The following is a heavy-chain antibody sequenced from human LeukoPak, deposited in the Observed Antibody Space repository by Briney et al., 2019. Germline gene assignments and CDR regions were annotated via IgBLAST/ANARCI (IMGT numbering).Heavy chain of an antibody. CDR3: ARDVRYYDILTGYYSGWFDP. CDR1: GFTVSSNY. J-gene: IGHJ5*02. CDR2: IYSGGST. D-gene: IGHD3-9*01. Sequence: PGGSLRLSCAASGFTVSSNYMSWVRQAPGKGLEWVSVIYSGGSTYYADSVKGRFTISRDNSKNTLYLQMNSLRAEDTAVYYCARDVRYYDILTGYYSGWFDPWGQGTLVTVSS. V-gene: IGHV3-53*01.